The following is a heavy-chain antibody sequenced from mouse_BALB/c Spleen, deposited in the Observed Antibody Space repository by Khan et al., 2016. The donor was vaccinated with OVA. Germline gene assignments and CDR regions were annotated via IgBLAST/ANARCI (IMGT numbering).Heavy chain of an antibody. Sequence: VQLQQSGPDLVTPGASVKISCKASGYSFTLYYMSWVKQSHGKSLEWIGRINPNTDNINYNQEFTGQAMFTVDKSSNTAYMDLRSLTSEESAVYFSERGYDFFDSWGQGTLVTVSP. D-gene: IGHD2-14*01. CDR1: GYSFTLYY. J-gene: IGHJ3*01. CDR3: ERGYDFFDS. CDR2: INPNTDNI. V-gene: IGHV1-26*01.